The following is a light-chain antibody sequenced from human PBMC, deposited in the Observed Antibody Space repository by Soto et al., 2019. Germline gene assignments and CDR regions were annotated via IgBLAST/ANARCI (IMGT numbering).Light chain of an antibody. CDR3: SSYTSSSTQV. J-gene: IGLJ3*02. CDR2: EVS. V-gene: IGLV2-14*01. Sequence: QSALTQPASVSGSPGQSITISCTGTSSDVGGYNYVSWYQQHPGKAPKLMIYEVSNRPSGVSYRFSGSKSGNTASLTVSGLQAEDEADYYCSSYTSSSTQVFGGGTKVTVL. CDR1: SSDVGGYNY.